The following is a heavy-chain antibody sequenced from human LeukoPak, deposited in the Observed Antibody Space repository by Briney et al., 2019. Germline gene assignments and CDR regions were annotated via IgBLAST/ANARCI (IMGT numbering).Heavy chain of an antibody. J-gene: IGHJ4*02. V-gene: IGHV1-18*01. CDR2: ISAYNGNT. CDR3: ARDPGSEWFGETSGY. Sequence: ASVKVSCKASGYTFTSYGISWVRQAPGQGLEWMGWISAYNGNTNYAQKLQGRVTMTTDTSTSTAYMELRSLRSDDTAVYYCARDPGSEWFGETSGYWGQGTLVTVSS. CDR1: GYTFTSYG. D-gene: IGHD3-10*01.